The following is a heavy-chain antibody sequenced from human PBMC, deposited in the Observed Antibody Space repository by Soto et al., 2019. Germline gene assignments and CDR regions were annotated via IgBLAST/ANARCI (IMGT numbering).Heavy chain of an antibody. Sequence: EVQLVETGGGLIQPGGSLGLSCAASGFTVSSNYMSWVRQAPGKGLEWASVIYSGGSTYYADSVKSRFTISRDNSKNTLYLQMNSLRAEDTAVYYCAAPVWGNSSAYGWGQGTLVTVSS. V-gene: IGHV3-53*02. CDR1: GFTVSSNY. CDR3: AAPVWGNSSAYG. D-gene: IGHD3-16*01. CDR2: IYSGGST. J-gene: IGHJ4*02.